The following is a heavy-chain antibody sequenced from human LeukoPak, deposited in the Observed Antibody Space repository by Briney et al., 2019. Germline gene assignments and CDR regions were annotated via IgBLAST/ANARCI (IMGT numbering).Heavy chain of an antibody. D-gene: IGHD3-22*01. CDR3: AKSPAYYYDSSSYTCLDY. Sequence: PGGSLRLSCAASGFTFSSYAMSWVRQAPGKGLEWVSSISGSGASTYHADSVKGRFTISRDNSKNTLHLQMNSLRAEDTAVYYCAKSPAYYYDSSSYTCLDYWGQGTLVTVSS. J-gene: IGHJ4*02. CDR2: ISGSGAST. V-gene: IGHV3-23*01. CDR1: GFTFSSYA.